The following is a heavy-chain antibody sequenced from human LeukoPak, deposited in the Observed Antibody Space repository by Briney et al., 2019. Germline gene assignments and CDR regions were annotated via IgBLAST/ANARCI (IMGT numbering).Heavy chain of an antibody. CDR2: IKQDGSEK. Sequence: GGSLRLSCAASGFTFSSYWMSWVRRAPGKGLGWVANIKQDGSEKYYVDSVKGRFTISRDNAKNSLYLQMNSLRAEDTAVYYCARRILSGAFDAFDIWGQGTMVTVSS. J-gene: IGHJ3*02. CDR3: ARRILSGAFDAFDI. D-gene: IGHD3-3*01. V-gene: IGHV3-7*01. CDR1: GFTFSSYW.